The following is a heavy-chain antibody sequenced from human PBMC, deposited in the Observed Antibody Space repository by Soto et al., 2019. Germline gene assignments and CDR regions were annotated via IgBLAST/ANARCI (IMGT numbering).Heavy chain of an antibody. CDR3: ASYYDSSGPFGRTYWYFDL. J-gene: IGHJ2*01. CDR1: GGTFSSYA. D-gene: IGHD3-22*01. Sequence: SVKVSCKASGGTFSSYAISWVRQAPGQGLEWMGGIIPIFGTANYAQKFQGRVTITADESTSTAYMELSSLRSEDTAVYYCASYYDSSGPFGRTYWYFDLWGRGTLVTVSS. V-gene: IGHV1-69*13. CDR2: IIPIFGTA.